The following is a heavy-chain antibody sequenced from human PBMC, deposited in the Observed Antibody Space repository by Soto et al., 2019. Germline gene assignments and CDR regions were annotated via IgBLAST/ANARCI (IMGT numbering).Heavy chain of an antibody. CDR1: GGTFSSYA. J-gene: IGHJ6*02. Sequence: SLKFSCKPSGGTFSSYAISWVRQAPGQGLEWMGGIIPIFGTANYAQKFQGRVTITADESTSTAYMELSSLRSEDTAVYYCARDPDYDILTGYYRHGMDVWGQGTTVTVSS. D-gene: IGHD3-9*01. CDR2: IIPIFGTA. CDR3: ARDPDYDILTGYYRHGMDV. V-gene: IGHV1-69*13.